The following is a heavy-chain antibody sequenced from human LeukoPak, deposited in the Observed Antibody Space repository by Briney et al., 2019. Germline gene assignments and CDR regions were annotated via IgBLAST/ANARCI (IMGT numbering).Heavy chain of an antibody. CDR2: IYYSGST. Sequence: SSETLSLTCTVSGGSISSSSYYWGWIRQPPGKGLEWIGSIYYSGSTYYNTSLKSRVTISIDTSKNQFSLNLRSVSAADTAVYYCTRDDFGIKTDWEDYYYMDVWGKGTTVTVSS. CDR3: TRDDFGIKTDWEDYYYMDV. D-gene: IGHD3-3*01. V-gene: IGHV4-39*02. J-gene: IGHJ6*03. CDR1: GGSISSSSYY.